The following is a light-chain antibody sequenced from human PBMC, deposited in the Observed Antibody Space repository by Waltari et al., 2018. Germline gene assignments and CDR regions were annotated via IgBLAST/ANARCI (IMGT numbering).Light chain of an antibody. CDR3: QVWDDVTDSGV. CDR1: NIGSKR. V-gene: IGLV3-21*04. J-gene: IGLJ3*02. CDR2: YDS. Sequence: YVLTQPPPVSVDPGKTARLTCGGDNIGSKRVNWYQQKPGQAPVLVMFYDSDRPSEIPERFSGSNSGNTATLTISWVEAGDEADYHCQVWDDVTDSGVFGGGTKLTVL.